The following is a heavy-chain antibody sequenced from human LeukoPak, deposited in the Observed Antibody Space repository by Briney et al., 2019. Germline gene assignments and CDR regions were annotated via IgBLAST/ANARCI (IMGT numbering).Heavy chain of an antibody. Sequence: GGSLRLSCAASGFTFSSYAMHWVRQAPGKGLEWVAVISYDGSNKYYADSVKGRFTISRDNSKNTLYLQMNSLRAEDTALYYCVKDSSVAATSGFDYWGQGTLVTVSS. CDR3: VKDSSVAATSGFDY. J-gene: IGHJ4*02. CDR1: GFTFSSYA. CDR2: ISYDGSNK. V-gene: IGHV3-30*04. D-gene: IGHD2-15*01.